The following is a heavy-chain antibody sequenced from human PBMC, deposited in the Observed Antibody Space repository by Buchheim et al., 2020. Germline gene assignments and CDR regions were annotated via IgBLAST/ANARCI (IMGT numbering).Heavy chain of an antibody. CDR1: GGSISSGGYY. CDR2: IYYSGST. V-gene: IGHV4-31*11. Sequence: QLQLQESGSGLVKPSQTLSLTCAVSGGSISSGGYYWSWIRQHPGKGLEWIGYIYYSGSTYYNPSLKSRVTISVDTSKDQFSLKLSSVTAADTAVYYCARGGGPSEYYGMDVWGQGTT. D-gene: IGHD3-16*01. J-gene: IGHJ6*02. CDR3: ARGGGPSEYYGMDV.